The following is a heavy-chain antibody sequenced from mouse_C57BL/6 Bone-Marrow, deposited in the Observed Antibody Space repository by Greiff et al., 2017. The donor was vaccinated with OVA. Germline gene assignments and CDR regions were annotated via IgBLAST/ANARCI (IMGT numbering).Heavy chain of an antibody. J-gene: IGHJ1*03. CDR3: ARDNWGWYFDV. Sequence: EVQVVESGGGLVKPGGSLKLSCAASGFTFSSYAMSWVRQTPEKRLEWVATISDGGSYTYYPDNVKGRFTISRDNAKNNLYLQMSHLKSEDTAMYYCARDNWGWYFDVWGTGTTVTVSS. CDR1: GFTFSSYA. D-gene: IGHD4-1*01. V-gene: IGHV5-4*01. CDR2: ISDGGSYT.